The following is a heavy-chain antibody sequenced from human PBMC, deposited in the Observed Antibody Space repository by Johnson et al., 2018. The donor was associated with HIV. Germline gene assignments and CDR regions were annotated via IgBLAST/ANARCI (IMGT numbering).Heavy chain of an antibody. J-gene: IGHJ3*02. V-gene: IGHV3-30-3*01. CDR2: ISYDGSNK. D-gene: IGHD3-10*01. CDR1: GFTFSSYD. Sequence: QVQLVESGGGLVQPGGSLRLSCAASGFTFSSYDMHWVRQATGKGLEWVAVISYDGSNKYYADSVKGRFTISRDNAKNSLYLQMNSLRAEDTAVYYCASWPHGSGSYQIDIWGQGTMVTVSS. CDR3: ASWPHGSGSYQIDI.